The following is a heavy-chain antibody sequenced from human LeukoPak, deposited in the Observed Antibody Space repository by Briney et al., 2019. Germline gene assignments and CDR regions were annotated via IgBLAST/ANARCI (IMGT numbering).Heavy chain of an antibody. CDR3: GRQGYTASYYFLDF. CDR1: GGTINSYY. D-gene: IGHD1-26*01. J-gene: IGHJ4*02. Sequence: SETLSLTCTVSGGTINSYYWGWVRQPPGKGLEWIGRIYTTGATQYNPSLKSRVTMSIDTSTNQFSLNLRSMTAADTAVYYCGRQGYTASYYFLDFWSQGTLVAVS. V-gene: IGHV4-4*07. CDR2: IYTTGAT.